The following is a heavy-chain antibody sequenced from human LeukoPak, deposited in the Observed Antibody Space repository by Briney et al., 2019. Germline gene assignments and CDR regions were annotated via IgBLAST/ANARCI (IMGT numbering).Heavy chain of an antibody. CDR2: IYYSGST. Sequence: SETLSLTCTVSGGSISSYYWSWIRQPPGKGLEWIGYIYYSGSTNYNPSLKSRVTISVDTSKNQFSLKLSSVTAADTAVYYCARGGAYDFWSGYYFDYWGQGTLVTVSS. D-gene: IGHD3-3*01. J-gene: IGHJ4*02. CDR1: GGSISSYY. V-gene: IGHV4-59*01. CDR3: ARGGAYDFWSGYYFDY.